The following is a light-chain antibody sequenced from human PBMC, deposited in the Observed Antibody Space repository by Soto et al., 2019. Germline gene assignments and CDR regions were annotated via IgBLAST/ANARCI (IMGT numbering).Light chain of an antibody. CDR1: NSNIGSHP. CDR3: AAWDDTLSGHVV. CDR2: RND. J-gene: IGLJ2*01. V-gene: IGLV1-47*01. Sequence: SVVTQLRTPCGSPGQPDPLSCSGTNSNIGSHPEYWYQQLPGTAPKLLIQRNDQRPSGVPDRFSASKSGTSASLAISGLRFEDEAHYYCAAWDDTLSGHVVFGGGTKVTVL.